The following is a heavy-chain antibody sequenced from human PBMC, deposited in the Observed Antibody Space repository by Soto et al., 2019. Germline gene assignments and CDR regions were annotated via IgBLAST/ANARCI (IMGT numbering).Heavy chain of an antibody. V-gene: IGHV3-74*03. D-gene: IGHD4-17*01. CDR3: ARNGAD. CDR1: GFTFSSYW. J-gene: IGHJ4*02. Sequence: EVQLVESGGGLVQPGGSLRLSCAASGFTFSSYWMHWVRQAPGKGLVWVSRINSDGSNTKYADSVKGRFTISRDNAKNTVYLQLNSLRPEDTAVYYCARNGADWGQGTLVTVSS. CDR2: INSDGSNT.